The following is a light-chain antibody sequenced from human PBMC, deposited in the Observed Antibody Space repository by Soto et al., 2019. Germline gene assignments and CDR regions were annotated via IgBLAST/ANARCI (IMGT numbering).Light chain of an antibody. J-gene: IGLJ3*02. CDR2: RNN. CDR3: AAWDDSLSGPV. V-gene: IGLV1-47*01. CDR1: SSNIGSNF. Sequence: QLVLTQPPSASGTPGQRVTISCSGSSSNIGSNFVYWYQQLPETAPKLLIYRNNQRPSGVPDRFSASKSGTSASLAIGGLRSEDEADYYCAAWDDSLSGPVFGGGTKLTVL.